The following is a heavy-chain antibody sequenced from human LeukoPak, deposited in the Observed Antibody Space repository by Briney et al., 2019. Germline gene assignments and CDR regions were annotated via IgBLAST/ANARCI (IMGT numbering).Heavy chain of an antibody. Sequence: GGSLRLSCAASGFTFSDYYMSWIRQAPGKGLEWVSYISSSGSTIYYADFVKGRFTISRDNAKNSLYLQMNSLRAEDTAVYYCARVATPQLAYEDYWGQGTLVTVSS. CDR3: ARVATPQLAYEDY. CDR1: GFTFSDYY. V-gene: IGHV3-11*01. J-gene: IGHJ4*02. D-gene: IGHD5-12*01. CDR2: ISSSGSTI.